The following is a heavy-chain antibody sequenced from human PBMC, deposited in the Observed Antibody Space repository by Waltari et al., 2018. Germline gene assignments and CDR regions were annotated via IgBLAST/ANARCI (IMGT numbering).Heavy chain of an antibody. Sequence: QVQLVEPGGGVVQPGWSLRLSCAASGFTFSSSAMHWVRQAPGKGLEWVAVISYDGSNKYYADSVKGRFTISRDNSKNTLYLQMNSLRAEDTAVYYCARNSHIAVAGTGLHYWGQGTLVTVSS. J-gene: IGHJ4*02. D-gene: IGHD6-19*01. V-gene: IGHV3-30-3*01. CDR3: ARNSHIAVAGTGLHY. CDR2: ISYDGSNK. CDR1: GFTFSSSA.